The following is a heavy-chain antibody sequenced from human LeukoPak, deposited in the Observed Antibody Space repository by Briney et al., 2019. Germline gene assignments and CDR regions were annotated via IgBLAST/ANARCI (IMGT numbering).Heavy chain of an antibody. D-gene: IGHD1-14*01. CDR3: VKRRYNVYETSPWDPDD. Sequence: GDPLTISCKGSGNTSTNTWIAWVRQVHGKGLEWMGIISPDNSDSRYSPPFQGQATISADRSITTAYLQWSSLKASDTAMYYCVKRRYNVYETSPWDPDDWGQGTLVTVSS. V-gene: IGHV5-51*01. CDR1: GNTSTNTW. CDR2: ISPDNSDS. J-gene: IGHJ4*02.